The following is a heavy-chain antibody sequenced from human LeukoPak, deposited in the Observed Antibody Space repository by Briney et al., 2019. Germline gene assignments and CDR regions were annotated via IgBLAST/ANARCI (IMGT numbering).Heavy chain of an antibody. CDR1: GYTFTGYY. J-gene: IGHJ4*02. CDR3: ERGQQLASN. D-gene: IGHD6-13*01. V-gene: IGHV1-2*02. Sequence: ASVKVSCKASGYTFTGYYIYWVRQAPGQGLEWMGWINPNSGGTNYAQKFQGRVTMTREMSISTAYMELSRLRSDDTAVYYCERGQQLASNWGQGTLVTVSS. CDR2: INPNSGGT.